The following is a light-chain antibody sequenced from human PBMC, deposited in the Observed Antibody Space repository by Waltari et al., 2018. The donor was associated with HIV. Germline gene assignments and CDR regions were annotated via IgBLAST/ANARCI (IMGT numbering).Light chain of an antibody. CDR2: ATS. CDR1: HPVNSW. V-gene: IGKV1-12*01. J-gene: IGKJ1*01. CDR3: QQANSFPCT. Sequence: DIQMTQFPSFVSASVGDRVTITCRASHPVNSWLTWYQQKPGKAPELLIYATSSLQSGVPSRFSGSGSGTNFTLTINSLQTEDFATYFCQQANSFPCTFGHGTKVELK.